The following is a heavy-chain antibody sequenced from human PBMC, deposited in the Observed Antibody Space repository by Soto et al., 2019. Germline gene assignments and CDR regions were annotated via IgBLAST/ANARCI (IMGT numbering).Heavy chain of an antibody. Sequence: GGSLRLSCAASGFTFSSYSMNWVRQAPGKGLEWVSYISSSSSTIYYADSVKGRFTISRDNSKNTVYLQMNSLRAEDTAVYYCAKERYDSSVCLDYWGQGTLVTVSS. D-gene: IGHD3-22*01. V-gene: IGHV3-48*01. CDR2: ISSSSSTI. CDR1: GFTFSSYS. J-gene: IGHJ4*02. CDR3: AKERYDSSVCLDY.